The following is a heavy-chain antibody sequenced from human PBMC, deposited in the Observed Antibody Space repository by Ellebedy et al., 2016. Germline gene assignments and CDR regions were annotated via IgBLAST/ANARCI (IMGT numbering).Heavy chain of an antibody. CDR2: FYHSGST. CDR1: GGSISSGGYS. D-gene: IGHD2-2*01. Sequence: SETLSLXCAVSGGSISSGGYSWSWIRQPPGKGLEWIGYFYHSGSTYYKPSLKSRVTISVDRSKNQFSLKLSSVTAADTAVYYCARDFRSTNNYYYGMDVWGQGTTVTVFS. V-gene: IGHV4-30-2*01. CDR3: ARDFRSTNNYYYGMDV. J-gene: IGHJ6*02.